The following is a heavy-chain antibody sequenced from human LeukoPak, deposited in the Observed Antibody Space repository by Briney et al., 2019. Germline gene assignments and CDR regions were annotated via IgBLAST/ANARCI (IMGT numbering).Heavy chain of an antibody. D-gene: IGHD2-2*01. J-gene: IGHJ4*02. V-gene: IGHV1-18*01. CDR1: GYTFTSYG. Sequence: ASVKVSCKASGYTFTSYGISWVRQAPGQGLEWMGWISVYNGNTNYAQKLQGRVTMTTDTSTSTAYMDLRSLGSDDTAVYYCARDVPGGYYFDYWGQGTLVTVSS. CDR3: ARDVPGGYYFDY. CDR2: ISVYNGNT.